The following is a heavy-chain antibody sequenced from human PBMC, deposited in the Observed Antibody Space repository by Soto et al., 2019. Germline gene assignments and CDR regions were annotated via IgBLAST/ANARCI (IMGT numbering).Heavy chain of an antibody. V-gene: IGHV1-18*01. J-gene: IGHJ4*02. CDR2: ISAYNGNT. CDR1: GYTFTSYG. D-gene: IGHD3-22*01. Sequence: ASVKVSCKASGYTFTSYGISWVRQAPGQGLEWMGWISAYNGNTNYAQKLQGRVTMTTDTSTSTAYMELRSSVTAADTAVYYCARSQVPTYYYDSSGYWFDYWGQGALVTVSS. CDR3: ARSQVPTYYYDSSGYWFDY.